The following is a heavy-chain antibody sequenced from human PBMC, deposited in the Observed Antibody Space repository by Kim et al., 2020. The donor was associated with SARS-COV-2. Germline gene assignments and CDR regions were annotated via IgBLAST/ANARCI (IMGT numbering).Heavy chain of an antibody. CDR1: GIPFSNAW. Sequence: GGSLRLSCAVSGIPFSNAWMNWVRQAPGKGLEWVGRIKSKTDGGTADLAAPVKGRFAISRDDSKNTLYLLMNSLTSDDSAVYYCTTVPMRWGQGTLVTV. V-gene: IGHV3-15*01. CDR3: TTVPMR. D-gene: IGHD2-2*01. CDR2: IKSKTDGGTA. J-gene: IGHJ4*02.